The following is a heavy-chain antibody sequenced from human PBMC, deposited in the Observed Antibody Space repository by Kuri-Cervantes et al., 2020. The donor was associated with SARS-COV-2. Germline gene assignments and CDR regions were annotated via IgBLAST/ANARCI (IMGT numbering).Heavy chain of an antibody. CDR2: IYYSGST. D-gene: IGHD2-2*02. CDR3: ARILPAAIDLGYGMDV. Sequence: SETLSLTCTVSGGSISSYYWSWIRQPPGKGLEWIGYIYYSGSTYYNPSLKSRVTISVDTSKNQFSLKLSYVTAADTAVYYCARILPAAIDLGYGMDVWGQGTTVTVSS. J-gene: IGHJ6*02. V-gene: IGHV4-59*06. CDR1: GGSISSYY.